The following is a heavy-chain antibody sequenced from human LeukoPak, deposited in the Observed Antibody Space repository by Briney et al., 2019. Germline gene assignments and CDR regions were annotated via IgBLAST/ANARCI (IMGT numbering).Heavy chain of an antibody. Sequence: GGSLRLSCAASGFTFSDYYMSWIRQAPGKGLEWISYISSSSSTIYYADSVKGRFTVSRDNAKNSLSLQMNSLRPEDTAIYYCARDGATFVTYWGQGTLVTVSS. CDR2: ISSSSSTI. CDR1: GFTFSDYY. V-gene: IGHV3-11*04. CDR3: ARDGATFVTY. D-gene: IGHD4-23*01. J-gene: IGHJ4*02.